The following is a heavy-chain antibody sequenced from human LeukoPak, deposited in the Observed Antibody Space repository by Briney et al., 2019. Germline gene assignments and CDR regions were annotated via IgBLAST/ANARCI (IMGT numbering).Heavy chain of an antibody. CDR3: ARGVYIAAAQYAY. J-gene: IGHJ4*02. V-gene: IGHV4-59*01. CDR2: IYYSGTT. CDR1: GGSISSYY. Sequence: SSETLSLTCTVSGGSISSYYWSWIRQPPGKGLEWIGYIYYSGTTNYNPSLKSRVTVSVDTSKNQFSLKLSSVTAADTAVYYCARGVYIAAAQYAYWGQGTLVTVSS. D-gene: IGHD6-13*01.